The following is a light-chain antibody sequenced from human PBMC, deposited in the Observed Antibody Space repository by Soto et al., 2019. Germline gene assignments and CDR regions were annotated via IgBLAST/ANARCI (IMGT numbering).Light chain of an antibody. CDR3: QNYNSAPRT. J-gene: IGKJ1*01. V-gene: IGKV1-27*01. CDR2: AAS. Sequence: DIQVTQFPSSLSASVGDRITITCRASQAIGNYLAWYQQKPGKVPKLLIYAASTLQSGVPSRFSGSRSGTDFTLTVSSLQPEDVATYYCQNYNSAPRTFGQGTKVEIK. CDR1: QAIGNY.